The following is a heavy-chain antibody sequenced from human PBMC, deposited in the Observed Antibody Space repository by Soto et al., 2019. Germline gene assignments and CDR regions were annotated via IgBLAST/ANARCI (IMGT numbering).Heavy chain of an antibody. CDR3: ARSGAGSGWL. D-gene: IGHD6-19*01. V-gene: IGHV4-61*01. J-gene: IGHJ4*02. Sequence: QVQLQESGPGLVKPSETLSLTCTVSGGSVTSGRYHWSWSRQPPGKGLEWIGYIYYTGRTSYSSSLKSRVTISVDTPENQFSLKLSSVTAADTAKYYCARSGAGSGWLGGQGTQVTVSS. CDR1: GGSVTSGRYH. CDR2: IYYTGRT.